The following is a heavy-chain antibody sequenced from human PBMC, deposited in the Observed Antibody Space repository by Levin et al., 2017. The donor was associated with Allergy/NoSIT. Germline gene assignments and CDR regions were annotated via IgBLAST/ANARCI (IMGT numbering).Heavy chain of an antibody. D-gene: IGHD3-10*01. CDR1: GGTFSSYT. CDR2: SIPLLYTA. V-gene: IGHV1-69*08. J-gene: IGHJ3*01. CDR3: TYYSGSGSYVNDAFDV. Sequence: ASVKVSCKASGGTFSSYTISWVRQAPGQGLEWMGRSIPLLYTANYAQKFQGRVTITADKSSSTTYMELSSLRSDDTAVYYCTYYSGSGSYVNDAFDVWGQGTMVTVSS.